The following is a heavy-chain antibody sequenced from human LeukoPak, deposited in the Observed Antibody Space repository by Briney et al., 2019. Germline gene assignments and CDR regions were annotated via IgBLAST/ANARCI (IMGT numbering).Heavy chain of an antibody. CDR1: GFTFSDYY. V-gene: IGHV3-11*04. J-gene: IGHJ4*02. Sequence: GGSLRLSCAASGFTFSDYYMSWIRQAPGKGLEWVSYISSSGSTIYYADSVKGRFTISRDNAKNSLYLQMNSLRAEDTAVYYCASPDKNYYDSSGFDYWGQGTLVTVSS. CDR2: ISSSGSTI. CDR3: ASPDKNYYDSSGFDY. D-gene: IGHD3-22*01.